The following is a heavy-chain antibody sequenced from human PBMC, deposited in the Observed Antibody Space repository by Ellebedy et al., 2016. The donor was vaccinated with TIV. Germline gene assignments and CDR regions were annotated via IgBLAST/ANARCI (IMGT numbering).Heavy chain of an antibody. CDR1: GFTFSLSS. Sequence: GESLKISCAASGFTFSLSSMSWVRQAPGRGLEWVSSVTFPTGSTYYADSVKGRFTVSRDNSKNTTYLEMNSLRGDDTAIYYCAKDSREFRSWGQGTLVTVSS. V-gene: IGHV3-23*01. CDR3: AKDSREFRS. D-gene: IGHD2/OR15-2a*01. J-gene: IGHJ5*02. CDR2: VTFPTGST.